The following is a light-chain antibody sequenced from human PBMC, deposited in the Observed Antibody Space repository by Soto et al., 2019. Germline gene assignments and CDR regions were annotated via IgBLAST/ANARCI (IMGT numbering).Light chain of an antibody. Sequence: EIVLTQSPATLSLSPGERATLSCRASQNIGSQLTWYQQKPGQAPRLLIHAASNRATGISARFSGSGSGTDFTLTITRLEAEDFAVYYCQQRSNWPLTFGGGTKVEIK. V-gene: IGKV3-11*01. J-gene: IGKJ4*01. CDR2: AAS. CDR3: QQRSNWPLT. CDR1: QNIGSQ.